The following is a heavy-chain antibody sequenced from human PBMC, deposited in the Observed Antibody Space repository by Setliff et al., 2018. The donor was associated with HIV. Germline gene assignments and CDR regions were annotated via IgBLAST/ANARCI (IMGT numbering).Heavy chain of an antibody. CDR2: VHSTLST. V-gene: IGHV4-61*02. CDR1: GDSMTSGSFY. J-gene: IGHJ5*02. D-gene: IGHD6-19*01. CDR3: SRRTFGSGRFDP. Sequence: PSETLSLTCTVSGDSMTSGSFYWSWVRQPAGKGLEWIGPVHSTLSTNYNPSLKSRLSISAATSKNQFSLNLRFVTAADTALYYCSRRTFGSGRFDPWGQGTPVTVSS.